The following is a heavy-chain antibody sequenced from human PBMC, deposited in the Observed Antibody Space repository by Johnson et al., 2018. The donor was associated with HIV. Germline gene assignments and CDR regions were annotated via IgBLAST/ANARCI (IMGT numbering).Heavy chain of an antibody. V-gene: IGHV3-30-3*01. Sequence: QVQLVESGGGVVQPGRSLRLSCAASGFTFSRYAMHWVRQAPGKGLEWVAVISYDGSNKYYADSVKGRFTISRDNSKNTLYLQMNSLRAEDTAVYYCARDLDTAMVTCAFDIWGQGTMVTVSS. J-gene: IGHJ3*02. CDR3: ARDLDTAMVTCAFDI. CDR2: ISYDGSNK. D-gene: IGHD5-18*01. CDR1: GFTFSRYA.